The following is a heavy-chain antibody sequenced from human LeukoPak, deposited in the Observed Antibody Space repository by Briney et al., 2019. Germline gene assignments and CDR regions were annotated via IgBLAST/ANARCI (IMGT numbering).Heavy chain of an antibody. Sequence: GGSLRLSCAASGFTVSSNYMSWVRQAPGKGLEWVSVIYSGGSTYYADSVKGRFTISRDNSKNTLYLQMNSLRAEDTAVYFCARDLWTGDTDYWGQGTLATVSS. CDR3: ARDLWTGDTDY. CDR1: GFTVSSNY. D-gene: IGHD3/OR15-3a*01. J-gene: IGHJ4*02. CDR2: IYSGGST. V-gene: IGHV3-53*01.